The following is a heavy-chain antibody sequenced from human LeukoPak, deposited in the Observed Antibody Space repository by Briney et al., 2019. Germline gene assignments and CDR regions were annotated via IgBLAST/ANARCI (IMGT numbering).Heavy chain of an antibody. D-gene: IGHD6-13*01. Sequence: GGSLRLSCAASGFTVSSNFVTWVRQAPGKGLEWLSIIYSGGGTDYADSVKGRFTISRDNSKNTVYLQMNSLRAEDTAMYYCARKSLGIVAAGTFFGSWGQGTLVTVSS. CDR3: ARKSLGIVAAGTFFGS. V-gene: IGHV3-53*01. CDR1: GFTVSSNF. J-gene: IGHJ5*02. CDR2: IYSGGGT.